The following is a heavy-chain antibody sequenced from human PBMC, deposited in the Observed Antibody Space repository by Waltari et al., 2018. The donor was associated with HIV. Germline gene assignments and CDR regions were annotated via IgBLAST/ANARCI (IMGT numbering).Heavy chain of an antibody. CDR1: GFTFSSYA. Sequence: EVQLLESGGGLVQPGGSLRLSCAASGFTFSSYAMSWIRQAPGKGLEWVSAISGSGGSTYYADSVKGRFTISRDNSKNTLYLQMNSLRAEDTAVYYCAKSVGHYYGSGSYLNWFDPWGQGTLVTVSS. V-gene: IGHV3-23*01. D-gene: IGHD3-10*01. CDR2: ISGSGGST. CDR3: AKSVGHYYGSGSYLNWFDP. J-gene: IGHJ5*02.